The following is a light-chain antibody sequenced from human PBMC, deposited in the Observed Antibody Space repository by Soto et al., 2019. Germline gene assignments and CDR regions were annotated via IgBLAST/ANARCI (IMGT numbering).Light chain of an antibody. CDR1: QSVSSY. CDR2: DAS. Sequence: EIVLTQSPATLSLSPGERAALSCRASQSVSSYLAWYQQKPGQAPRLLIYDASKRATGIPARFSGSGSGTDFTLTISSLEPEDFVVYFCQQRSNRPSTFGGGTKVEI. J-gene: IGKJ4*01. V-gene: IGKV3-11*01. CDR3: QQRSNRPST.